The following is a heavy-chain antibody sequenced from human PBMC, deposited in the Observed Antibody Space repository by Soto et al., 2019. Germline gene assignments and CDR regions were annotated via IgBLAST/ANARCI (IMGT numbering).Heavy chain of an antibody. V-gene: IGHV4-59*01. CDR3: VRTPFMVRGVHFDY. CDR1: GGSISSYY. CDR2: IYYSGST. J-gene: IGHJ4*02. Sequence: PSETLSLTCTVSGGSISSYYWSWIRQPPGKGLEWIGYIYYSGSTNYNPSLKSRVTISVDTSKNQFSLKLSSVTAADTAVYYCVRTPFMVRGVHFDYWGQGTQVNVSS. D-gene: IGHD3-10*01.